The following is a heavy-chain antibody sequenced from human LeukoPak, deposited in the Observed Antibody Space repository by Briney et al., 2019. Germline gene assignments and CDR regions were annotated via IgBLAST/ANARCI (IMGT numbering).Heavy chain of an antibody. D-gene: IGHD1-26*01. V-gene: IGHV3-48*01. CDR3: AKGYGWEASYYYYYMHV. J-gene: IGHJ6*03. CDR1: GFTFSSYT. CDR2: ISSSRTT. Sequence: GGSLRLSGAASGFTFSSYTMNWVRQAPGEGLGWVSYISSSRTTYYADSVKGGFTISRDNAKNSLYLQMNSLRAEDTAVYCCAKGYGWEASYYYYYMHVWGKGTTVSISS.